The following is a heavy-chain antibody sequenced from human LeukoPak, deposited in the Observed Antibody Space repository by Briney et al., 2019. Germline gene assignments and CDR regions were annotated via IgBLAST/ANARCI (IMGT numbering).Heavy chain of an antibody. D-gene: IGHD3-10*01. CDR2: INHSGST. CDR1: GGSFSGYY. Sequence: KPSETLSLTCAVYGGSFSGYYWSWIRQPPGKGLEWIGEINHSGSTNYNPSLKSRVTISVDTSKNQFSLKLSSVTAADTAVYYCARHERFGEYSDYWGQGTLVTVSS. CDR3: ARHERFGEYSDY. V-gene: IGHV4-34*01. J-gene: IGHJ4*02.